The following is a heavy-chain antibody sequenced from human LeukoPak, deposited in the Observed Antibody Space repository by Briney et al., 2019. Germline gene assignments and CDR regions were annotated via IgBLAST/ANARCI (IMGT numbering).Heavy chain of an antibody. CDR1: GGSFSGYY. V-gene: IGHV4-34*01. CDR3: ARPPTHNSGSYYY. J-gene: IGHJ4*02. CDR2: INHSGST. Sequence: PLETLSLTCAVYGGSFSGYYWSWIRQPPGKGLEWIGEINHSGSTNYNPSLKSRVTISVDTSKNQFSLKLSSVTAADTAVYYCARPPTHNSGSYYYWGQGTLVTVSS. D-gene: IGHD1-26*01.